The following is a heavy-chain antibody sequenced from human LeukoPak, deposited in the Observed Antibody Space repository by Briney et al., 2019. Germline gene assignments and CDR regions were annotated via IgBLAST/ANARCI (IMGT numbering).Heavy chain of an antibody. CDR3: ARLWYDSSGYYGGFDH. CDR1: GGSISSNH. Sequence: SETLSLTCTVSGGSISSNHWSWIRQPPGKGLEWIGYVYYSGSTSYNPSLKSRVTISVDTSKKQFSLRLTSVTAADTAVYFCARLWYDSSGYYGGFDHWGQGTLVTVSS. CDR2: VYYSGST. J-gene: IGHJ4*02. D-gene: IGHD3-22*01. V-gene: IGHV4-59*08.